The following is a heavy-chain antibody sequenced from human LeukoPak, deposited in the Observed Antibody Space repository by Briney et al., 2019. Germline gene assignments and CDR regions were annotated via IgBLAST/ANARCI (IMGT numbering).Heavy chain of an antibody. V-gene: IGHV4-59*08. D-gene: IGHD2-21*02. CDR3: ATLRGASTAVFDS. CDR1: GGSFSGYY. Sequence: SETLSLTCAVYGGSFSGYYWSWIRQSPGKRLEWIGYIHYSGATNYSPSLKSRVTISVDTSKNQFSLKLSSVTAADTALYYCATLRGASTAVFDSWGQGTLVTVSS. CDR2: IHYSGAT. J-gene: IGHJ4*02.